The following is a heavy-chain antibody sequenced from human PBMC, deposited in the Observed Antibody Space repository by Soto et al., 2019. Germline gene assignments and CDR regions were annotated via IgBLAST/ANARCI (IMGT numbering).Heavy chain of an antibody. J-gene: IGHJ6*02. V-gene: IGHV1-69*06. CDR3: ARGNYDSRGYYPPYYYYYGMDV. CDR2: IIPIFGTA. CDR1: GGTFSSYA. Sequence: QVPLVQSGAEVKKPGSSVKVSCKASGGTFSSYAISWVRQAPGQGLEWMGGIIPIFGTANYAQKFQGRVTITADNSTSTAYMELSSLRSEDTAVYYCARGNYDSRGYYPPYYYYYGMDVWGQGTTVTVSS. D-gene: IGHD3-22*01.